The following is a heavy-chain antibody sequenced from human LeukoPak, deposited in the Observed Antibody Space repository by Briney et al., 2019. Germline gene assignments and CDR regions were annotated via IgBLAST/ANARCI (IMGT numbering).Heavy chain of an antibody. CDR1: GGSISSYY. D-gene: IGHD3-10*01. Sequence: SETLSLTCTVSGGSISSYYWSWIRQPPGKGLEWIGYIYYSGSTNYNPSLKSRVIISVDTSKNQFSPKLSSVTAADTAVYYCARALGRGRITMVRGAPSYFEYWGQGTLVAVSS. CDR2: IYYSGST. CDR3: ARALGRGRITMVRGAPSYFEY. J-gene: IGHJ4*02. V-gene: IGHV4-59*01.